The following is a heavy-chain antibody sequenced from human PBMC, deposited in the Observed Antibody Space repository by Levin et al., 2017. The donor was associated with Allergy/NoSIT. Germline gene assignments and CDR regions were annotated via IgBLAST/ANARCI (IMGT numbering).Heavy chain of an antibody. CDR3: AKQRIFGLASNYGMDV. Sequence: GGSLRLSCAASGFTFSSYGMNWVRQAPGKGLEWVAFISDDGSNNYFLESVKGRFTISRDNSKNTLYLQMNSLRPDDTAVYYCAKQRIFGLASNYGMDVWGQGTTVTVSS. CDR2: ISDDGSNN. V-gene: IGHV3-30*18. CDR1: GFTFSSYG. D-gene: IGHD3-10*01. J-gene: IGHJ6*02.